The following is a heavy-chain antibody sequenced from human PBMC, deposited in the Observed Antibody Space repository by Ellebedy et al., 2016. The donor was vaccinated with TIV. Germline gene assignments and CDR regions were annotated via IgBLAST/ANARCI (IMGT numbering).Heavy chain of an antibody. Sequence: GGSLRLXXAASGFTFSSYAMSWVRQAPGKGLEWVSAISGSGGSTYYADSVKGRFTISRDNSKNTLYLQMNSLRAEDTAVYYCAKDMVRGVRFDYWGQGTLVTVSS. D-gene: IGHD3-10*01. CDR1: GFTFSSYA. CDR3: AKDMVRGVRFDY. CDR2: ISGSGGST. V-gene: IGHV3-23*01. J-gene: IGHJ4*02.